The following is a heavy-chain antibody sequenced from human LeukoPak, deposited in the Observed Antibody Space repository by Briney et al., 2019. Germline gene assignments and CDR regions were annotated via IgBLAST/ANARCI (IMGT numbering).Heavy chain of an antibody. V-gene: IGHV3-48*03. CDR3: ARSSGTSHFDY. D-gene: IGHD1-26*01. CDR2: ISSSGTTI. J-gene: IGHJ4*02. CDR1: GFTFSSYE. Sequence: GGSLRLSCAASGFTFSSYEMNWVRQAPGKGLEWVSYISSSGTTIYYADSVKGRFTISRDNAKNSLFLQVNSLRAEDTAVYYCARSSGTSHFDYWGQGTLATVSS.